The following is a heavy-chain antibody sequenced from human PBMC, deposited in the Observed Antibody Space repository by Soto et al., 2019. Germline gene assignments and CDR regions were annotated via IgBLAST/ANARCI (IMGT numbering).Heavy chain of an antibody. V-gene: IGHV3-30-3*01. CDR2: ISYDGSNK. Sequence: QVQLVESGGGVVQPGSSLRLSCAASGFTFSSYAMHWVRQAPGKGLEWVAVISYDGSNKYYADSVKGRFTISRDNSKYTLYLHMNRIREEDTAVYYCARDRGSGWYEGAFYIWGQGTMGTVSS. J-gene: IGHJ3*02. CDR3: ARDRGSGWYEGAFYI. CDR1: GFTFSSYA. D-gene: IGHD6-19*01.